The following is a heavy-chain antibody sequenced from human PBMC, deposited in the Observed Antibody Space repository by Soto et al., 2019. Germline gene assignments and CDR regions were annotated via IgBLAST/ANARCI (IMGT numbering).Heavy chain of an antibody. CDR3: ARDRGVAPPVAGNTHYYYYMDV. CDR1: GYSFTNYG. V-gene: IGHV1-18*01. D-gene: IGHD6-19*01. J-gene: IGHJ6*03. Sequence: QDQLVQSGAEVKKPGASVTVSCKASGYSFTNYGVTWVRQAPGQGLEWMGWISEFNGNTHYAQNLQGRVTMTTNPSTSTAYMELRSLSSDDTAVYYCARDRGVAPPVAGNTHYYYYMDVWGKGTTVTVSS. CDR2: ISEFNGNT.